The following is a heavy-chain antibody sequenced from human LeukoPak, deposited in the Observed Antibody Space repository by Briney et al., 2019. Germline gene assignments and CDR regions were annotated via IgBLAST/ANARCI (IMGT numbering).Heavy chain of an antibody. Sequence: GGSLRLSCAASGFTFSSYAMSWVRQAPGKGLEWVSAISGSGGSTYYADSVKGRFTISRDNSKNTLYLQMNSLRAEDTAVYYCANCPHPGARLRWHYWGQGTLVTVSS. D-gene: IGHD4-23*01. CDR1: GFTFSSYA. V-gene: IGHV3-23*01. J-gene: IGHJ4*02. CDR2: ISGSGGST. CDR3: ANCPHPGARLRWHY.